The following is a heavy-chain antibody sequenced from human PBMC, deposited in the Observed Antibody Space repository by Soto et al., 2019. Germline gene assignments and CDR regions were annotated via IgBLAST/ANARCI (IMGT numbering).Heavy chain of an antibody. CDR3: ARERKFDFWRKGLDV. Sequence: GASVKVSCKASGYTFTSHDIKWVRQATGQGLEWMGWMDPNSGVSGYAQKFQGRVTMTRNTSTNTAYMELTSLKSDDTAVYYCARERKFDFWRKGLDVWGQGTTVTVSS. V-gene: IGHV1-8*01. CDR2: MDPNSGVS. J-gene: IGHJ6*02. D-gene: IGHD3-3*01. CDR1: GYTFTSHD.